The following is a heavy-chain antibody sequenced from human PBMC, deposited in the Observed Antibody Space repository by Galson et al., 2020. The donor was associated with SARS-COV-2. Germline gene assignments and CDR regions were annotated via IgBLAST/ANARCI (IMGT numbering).Heavy chain of an antibody. V-gene: IGHV1-18*01. CDR3: ARDGQLGGPYYYYGMDV. D-gene: IGHD6-6*01. CDR2: ISVYNGNT. CDR1: GYTFSSYG. J-gene: IGHJ6*02. Sequence: ASVKVSCKASGYTFSSYGISWVRQAPGQGLEWMGWISVYNGNTNYAQNLQGRVTMTTDTSTSTAYMELRSLRCDDTAVYYCARDGQLGGPYYYYGMDVWGQGTTVTVSS.